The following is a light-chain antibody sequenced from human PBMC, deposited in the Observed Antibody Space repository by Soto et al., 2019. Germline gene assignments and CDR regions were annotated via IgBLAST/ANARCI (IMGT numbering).Light chain of an antibody. CDR2: DVT. J-gene: IGLJ1*01. V-gene: IGLV2-14*01. Sequence: QSVLTQPASVSGSPGQSITISCTGTSSDVGAYDFVSWYQHYPGKAPKLVTFDVTHRPPGISDRFSGSKSANTASLTISGLQAEDEADYFCSSYTSTSTLYVFGTGTKLTVL. CDR1: SSDVGAYDF. CDR3: SSYTSTSTLYV.